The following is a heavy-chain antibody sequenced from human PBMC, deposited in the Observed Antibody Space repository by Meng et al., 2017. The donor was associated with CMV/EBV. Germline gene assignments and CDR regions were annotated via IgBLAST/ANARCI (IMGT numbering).Heavy chain of an antibody. D-gene: IGHD3-3*01. CDR3: TSARERITIFGVVTDFGMDV. CDR2: ISSSGSTI. V-gene: IGHV3-48*03. Sequence: GGSLRLSCAASGFTFSSYEMNWVRQAPGKGLEWVSYISSSGSTIYYADSVKGRFTISRNNAKNSLYLQMNSLRAEDTPVYYWTSARERITIFGVVTDFGMDVWGQGTTVTVSS. CDR1: GFTFSSYE. J-gene: IGHJ6*02.